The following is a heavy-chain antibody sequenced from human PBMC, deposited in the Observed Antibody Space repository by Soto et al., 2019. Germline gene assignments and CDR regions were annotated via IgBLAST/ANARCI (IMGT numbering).Heavy chain of an antibody. J-gene: IGHJ6*02. Sequence: QVQLVQSGAEVKERGSSVKVSCKASGGTFSSYAISWVRQAPGQGLEWMGGIIPIFGTANYAQKFQGRVTITADESTSTAYMELSSLRSEDTAVYYCAGPPELTRIYYYYGMDVWGQGTTVTVSS. V-gene: IGHV1-69*12. CDR3: AGPPELTRIYYYYGMDV. CDR1: GGTFSSYA. D-gene: IGHD1-7*01. CDR2: IIPIFGTA.